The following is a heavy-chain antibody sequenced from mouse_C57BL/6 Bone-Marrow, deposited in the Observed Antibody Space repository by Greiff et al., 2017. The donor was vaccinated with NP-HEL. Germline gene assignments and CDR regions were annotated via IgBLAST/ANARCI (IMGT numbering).Heavy chain of an antibody. V-gene: IGHV1-82*01. Sequence: QVQLQQSGPELVKPGASVKISCKASGYAFSSSWMNWVKQRPGKGLEWIGRIYPGDGDTNYNGKFKGKATLTADKTSSTTYMQLSSLTSEDSAVYFCALYFFAYWGQGTLVTVSA. CDR2: IYPGDGDT. CDR3: ALYFFAY. J-gene: IGHJ3*01. D-gene: IGHD2-1*01. CDR1: GYAFSSSW.